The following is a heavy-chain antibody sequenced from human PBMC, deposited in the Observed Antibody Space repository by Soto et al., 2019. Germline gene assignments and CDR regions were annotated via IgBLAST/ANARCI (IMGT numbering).Heavy chain of an antibody. J-gene: IGHJ4*02. D-gene: IGHD5-12*01. CDR3: ARGGGYDSFDY. CDR1: GASISYGGFS. Sequence: SETLSLTCTVSGASISYGGFSWSWIRQSPGKGLEWIGYISHLESTYFHPSFKSRLTMSIDRTRNQFSLKLSSVTAADMAVYYCARGGGYDSFDYWGQGVLGTVSS. V-gene: IGHV4-30-2*06. CDR2: ISHLEST.